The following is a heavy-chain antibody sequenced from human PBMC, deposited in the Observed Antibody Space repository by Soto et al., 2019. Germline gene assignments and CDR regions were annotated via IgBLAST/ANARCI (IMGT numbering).Heavy chain of an antibody. CDR3: ARDRAAAGPHYYYYYGMDV. D-gene: IGHD6-13*01. CDR2: INPNSGGT. V-gene: IGHV1-2*02. CDR1: GYTFTGYY. Sequence: GASVKVSCKASGYTFTGYYMHWVRQAPGQGLEWMGWINPNSGGTNYAQEFQGRVTMTRDTSISTAYMELSRLRSDDTAVYYCARDRAAAGPHYYYYYGMDVWGQGTTVTVSS. J-gene: IGHJ6*02.